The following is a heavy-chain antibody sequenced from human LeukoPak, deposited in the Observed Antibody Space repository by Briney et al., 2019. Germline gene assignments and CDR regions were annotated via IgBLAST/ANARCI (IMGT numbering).Heavy chain of an antibody. CDR1: GFTFSTHW. D-gene: IGHD2-2*01. CDR3: VRDQGYCTSASCRGDAFDV. CDR2: IKEDGSEK. V-gene: IGHV3-7*01. Sequence: GGSLRLSCAASGFTFSTHWMSWVRQAPGKGLEWVAKIKEDGSEKYYVDSVKGQFTISRDNAKNSLSLQMHSLRDEDTAVYYCVRDQGYCTSASCRGDAFDVWGQGSMVSVSS. J-gene: IGHJ3*01.